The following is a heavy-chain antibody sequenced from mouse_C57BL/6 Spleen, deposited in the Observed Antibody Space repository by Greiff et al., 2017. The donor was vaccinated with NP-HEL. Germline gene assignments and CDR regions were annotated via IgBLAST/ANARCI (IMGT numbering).Heavy chain of an antibody. CDR1: GFSLTSYG. Sequence: QVQLQQSGPGLVAPSQSLSITCTVSGFSLTSYGVHWVRQPPGKGLEWLVVIWSDGSTTYNSALKSRLSISKDNSKSQVFLKMNSLQTDDTAMYYCARHDPSIYAMDYWGQGTSVTVSS. J-gene: IGHJ4*01. CDR3: ARHDPSIYAMDY. CDR2: IWSDGST. V-gene: IGHV2-6-1*01.